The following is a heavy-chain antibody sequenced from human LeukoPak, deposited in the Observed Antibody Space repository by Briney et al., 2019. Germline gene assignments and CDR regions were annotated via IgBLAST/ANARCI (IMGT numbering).Heavy chain of an antibody. CDR3: ATYFPITVVDPTVE. J-gene: IGHJ4*02. Sequence: GGSLRLSCAASGFTFSDYYMSWIRQAPGKGLEWVSYISSSGSTIYYADSVKGRFTISRDNAKNSLYLQMNSLRAEDTAVYYCATYFPITVVDPTVEWGQGTLVTVSS. CDR2: ISSSGSTI. CDR1: GFTFSDYY. D-gene: IGHD4-23*01. V-gene: IGHV3-11*01.